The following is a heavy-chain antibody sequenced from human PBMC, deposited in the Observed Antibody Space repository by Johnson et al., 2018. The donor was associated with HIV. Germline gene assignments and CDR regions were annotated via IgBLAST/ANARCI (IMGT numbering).Heavy chain of an antibody. D-gene: IGHD1-26*01. Sequence: EVQLVESGGGVVQPGRSRRLSCAASGFIFDDYGMNWVRQAPGKGLEWVANIKQDGVEKYYVDSLKGRFTISRDNAKKSLYLQMNGLRAEDTAVYYCARDRVYSGSYYSGAFDIWGPGTMVTVSS. J-gene: IGHJ3*02. CDR2: IKQDGVEK. CDR3: ARDRVYSGSYYSGAFDI. V-gene: IGHV3-7*03. CDR1: GFIFDDYG.